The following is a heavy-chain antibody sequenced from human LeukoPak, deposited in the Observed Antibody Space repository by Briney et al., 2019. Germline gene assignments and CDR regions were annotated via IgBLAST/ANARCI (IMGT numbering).Heavy chain of an antibody. Sequence: GSLRLSCAASGFTFSSYGMHWVRQAPGKGMEWVAVISYDGSNKYYADSVKGRFTISRDNSKNTPYLQMNSLRAEDTAVYYCAKDQLLWFGELGPWGQGTLVTASS. J-gene: IGHJ5*02. CDR1: GFTFSSYG. D-gene: IGHD3-10*01. V-gene: IGHV3-30*18. CDR2: ISYDGSNK. CDR3: AKDQLLWFGELGP.